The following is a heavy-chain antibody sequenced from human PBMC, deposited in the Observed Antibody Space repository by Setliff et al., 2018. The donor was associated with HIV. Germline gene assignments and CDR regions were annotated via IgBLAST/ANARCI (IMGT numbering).Heavy chain of an antibody. Sequence: ASVKVSCKPSGYTFTNYDINWVRQAAGQGLEWMGWMNPDSRNTGYAQRFEGSVTMTWDTSISTAYMELNNVKFEDTAVYYCATDDAEKIHYYSDNSGYFYIDYWGQGALVTVSS. CDR3: ATDDAEKIHYYSDNSGYFYIDY. CDR2: MNPDSRNT. CDR1: GYTFTNYD. D-gene: IGHD3-22*01. J-gene: IGHJ4*02. V-gene: IGHV1-8*02.